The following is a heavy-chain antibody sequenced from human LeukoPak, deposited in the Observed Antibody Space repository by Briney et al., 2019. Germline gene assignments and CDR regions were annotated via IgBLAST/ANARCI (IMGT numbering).Heavy chain of an antibody. V-gene: IGHV4-61*02. Sequence: PSQTLSLTCTVSGGSISSGSYYWSWIRQPAGKGLEWIGRIYTSGSTNYNPSLKSRVTISVDTSKNQFSLKLSSVTAADTAVYYCARDVRVTMVRGVRDYFDYWGQGTLVTVSS. D-gene: IGHD3-10*01. CDR1: GGSISSGSYY. J-gene: IGHJ4*02. CDR3: ARDVRVTMVRGVRDYFDY. CDR2: IYTSGST.